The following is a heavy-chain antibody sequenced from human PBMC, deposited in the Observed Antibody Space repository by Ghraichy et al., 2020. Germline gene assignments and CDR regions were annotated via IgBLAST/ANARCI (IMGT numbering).Heavy chain of an antibody. Sequence: ESLNISCTVSGGSISSSSYYWGWIRQPPGKGLEWIGSIYYSGSTYYNPSLKSRVTISVDTSKNQFSLKLSSVTAADTAVYYCARDDFWSGLNWFDPWGQGTLVTVSS. CDR1: GGSISSSSYY. CDR3: ARDDFWSGLNWFDP. J-gene: IGHJ5*02. D-gene: IGHD3-3*01. CDR2: IYYSGST. V-gene: IGHV4-39*07.